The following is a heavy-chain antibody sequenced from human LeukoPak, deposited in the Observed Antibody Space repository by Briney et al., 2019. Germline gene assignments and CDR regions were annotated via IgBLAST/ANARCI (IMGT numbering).Heavy chain of an antibody. CDR2: ISGGSGST. J-gene: IGHJ4*02. D-gene: IGHD3-22*01. CDR1: GLTFSSYA. Sequence: PGGSLRLSCAASGLTFSSYAMSWVRQASGKGLAWVSTISGGSGSTYCADSVKGRFTISRDNSKNTLYLQMNSLRDEDTAVYYCAKHRFESGGYHSTDWGQGTLVTVSS. V-gene: IGHV3-23*01. CDR3: AKHRFESGGYHSTD.